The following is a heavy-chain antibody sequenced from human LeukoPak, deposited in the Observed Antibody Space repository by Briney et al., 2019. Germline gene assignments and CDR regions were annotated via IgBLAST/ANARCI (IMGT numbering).Heavy chain of an antibody. CDR2: IKQDGSEE. D-gene: IGHD2-15*01. J-gene: IGHJ4*02. V-gene: IGHV3-7*01. CDR1: GFTFSSYW. Sequence: PGGSLRLSCAASGFTFSSYWMSWVRQAPGKGLGWVANIKQDGSEEYYVDSVKGRFTISRDNAKNSLYLQMNSLRAEDTAVYYCARGYCSGGSCSRSYWGQGTLVTVSS. CDR3: ARGYCSGGSCSRSY.